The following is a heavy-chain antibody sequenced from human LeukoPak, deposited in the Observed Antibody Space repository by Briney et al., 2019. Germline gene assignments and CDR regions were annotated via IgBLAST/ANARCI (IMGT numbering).Heavy chain of an antibody. J-gene: IGHJ4*02. CDR2: IIPIFGTA. CDR1: GGTFSSYA. V-gene: IGHV1-69*13. CDR3: ARERVWLQKKGYFDY. D-gene: IGHD5-12*01. Sequence: SVKVSCKASGGTFSSYAISWVRQAPGQGLEWMGGIIPIFGTANYAQKFQGGVTITADESTSTAYMELSSLRSEDTAVYYCARERVWLQKKGYFDYWGQGTLVTVST.